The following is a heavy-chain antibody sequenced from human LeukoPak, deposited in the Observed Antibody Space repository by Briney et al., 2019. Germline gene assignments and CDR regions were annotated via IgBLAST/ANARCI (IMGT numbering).Heavy chain of an antibody. D-gene: IGHD3-9*01. CDR3: AGTILTGYYSTLDY. Sequence: SETLSLTCTVSGGSISSYYWGWIRQPPGKGLEWIGYIYYSGSTNYNPSLKSRVTISVDTSKNQFSLKLSSVTAADTAVYYCAGTILTGYYSTLDYWGQGTLVTVSS. V-gene: IGHV4-59*01. CDR1: GGSISSYY. CDR2: IYYSGST. J-gene: IGHJ4*02.